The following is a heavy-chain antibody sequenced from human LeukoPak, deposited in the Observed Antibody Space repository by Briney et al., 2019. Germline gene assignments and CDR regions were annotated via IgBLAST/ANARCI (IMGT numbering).Heavy chain of an antibody. J-gene: IGHJ3*02. CDR2: ISGSGGGT. D-gene: IGHD1-26*01. V-gene: IGHV3-23*01. Sequence: PGRSLRLSCAASGFTFSSYAMSWVRQAPGKGLEWVSGISGSGGGTYYADSVKGRFTISRDNSKNTLYVQMNSLRAEDTAVYYCAGMGAADAFDIWGQGTMVTVSS. CDR1: GFTFSSYA. CDR3: AGMGAADAFDI.